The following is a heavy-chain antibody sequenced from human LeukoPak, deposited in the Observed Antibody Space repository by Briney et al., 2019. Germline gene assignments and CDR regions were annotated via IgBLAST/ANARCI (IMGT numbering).Heavy chain of an antibody. CDR2: ISSGHNK. CDR1: GFTFSTFT. D-gene: IGHD5/OR15-5a*01. V-gene: IGHV3-23*01. Sequence: GGSLRLSCAASGFTFSTFTMTCVRQPPGNGLGWVSTISSGHNKYYQDSVKGRFTISIDSSKNTLYLQMNRLRAEDTGVYYCAQDPRRVYESDYWGQGTLVTVSS. J-gene: IGHJ4*02. CDR3: AQDPRRVYESDY.